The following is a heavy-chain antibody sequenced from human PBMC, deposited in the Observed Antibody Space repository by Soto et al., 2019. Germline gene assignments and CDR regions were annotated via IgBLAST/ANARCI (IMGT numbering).Heavy chain of an antibody. CDR2: ISGSGDST. V-gene: IGHV3-23*01. J-gene: IGHJ4*02. CDR3: AKDYTSGWFYFDY. Sequence: PGGSLRLSCTASGFTFSYYAMSWVRQAPGKGLEWVSAISGSGDSTYYADSVKGRFTISRDNSKNTLHLQMNSLRAEDTAVYYCAKDYTSGWFYFDYWGRGTLVTVSS. CDR1: GFTFSYYA. D-gene: IGHD6-19*01.